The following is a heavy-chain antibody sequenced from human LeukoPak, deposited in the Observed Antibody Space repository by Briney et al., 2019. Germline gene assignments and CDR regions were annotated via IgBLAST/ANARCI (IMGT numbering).Heavy chain of an antibody. Sequence: GGSRTLSCSPSGSPYSSKCMHWDRQAPGKGLEYVSAISDSGGSTYYADSVKGRFTISRDNSKNTLYLQMSSLRAEDTAVYFCVRGYSVGGYGTDVWG. CDR2: ISDSGGST. CDR3: VRGYSVGGYGTDV. D-gene: IGHD2-15*01. V-gene: IGHV3-64D*09. J-gene: IGHJ6*02. CDR1: GSPYSSKC.